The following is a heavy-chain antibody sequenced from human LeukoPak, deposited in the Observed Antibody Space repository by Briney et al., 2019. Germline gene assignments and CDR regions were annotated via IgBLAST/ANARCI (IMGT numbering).Heavy chain of an antibody. CDR2: IRRGTNGNNK. CDR1: GFTFSDYI. CDR3: SRDGAAGDDSAFDI. D-gene: IGHD3-22*01. V-gene: IGHV3-72*01. Sequence: GGSLRLSCTGSGFTFSDYILDWVRQAPGKGLEWLGRIRRGTNGNNKEYAASVKGRFTISRDDSKNSLYLHMNSLKIEDTAMYHCSRDGAAGDDSAFDIWGQGTMVTVSS. J-gene: IGHJ3*02.